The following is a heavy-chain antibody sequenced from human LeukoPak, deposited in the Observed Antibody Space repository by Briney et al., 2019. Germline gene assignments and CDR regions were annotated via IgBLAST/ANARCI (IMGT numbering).Heavy chain of an antibody. V-gene: IGHV1-2*02. CDR1: GYTFNGYY. D-gene: IGHD3-10*01. J-gene: IGHJ5*02. Sequence: ASVKVSCKASGYTFNGYYMHWVRQAPGQGLEWMGWINPNSGGTKYAQKFQGRVTLTRDTSISTAYMEVTSLRSDDTAVYYCARHRSRMVRGGDWFDPWGQGTLVTVSS. CDR3: ARHRSRMVRGGDWFDP. CDR2: INPNSGGT.